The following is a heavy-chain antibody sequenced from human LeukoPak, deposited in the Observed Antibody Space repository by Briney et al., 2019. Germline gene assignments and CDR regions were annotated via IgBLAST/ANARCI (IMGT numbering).Heavy chain of an antibody. CDR3: AKDLPHGPEDAFDI. J-gene: IGHJ3*02. V-gene: IGHV3-30-3*01. CDR1: GFTFSSYA. Sequence: GGSLTLSCAASGFTFSSYAMHWVRQAPGKGLEWVAVISYNGSNKYYADSVKGRFTISRDNSKNTLYLQMNSLRAEDTAVYYCAKDLPHGPEDAFDIWGQGTMVAVSS. CDR2: ISYNGSNK. D-gene: IGHD1-14*01.